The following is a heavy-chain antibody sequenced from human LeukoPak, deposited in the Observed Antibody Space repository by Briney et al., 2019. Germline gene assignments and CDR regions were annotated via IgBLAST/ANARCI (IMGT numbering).Heavy chain of an antibody. Sequence: GRSLRLSCAASGFTFDDYAMHWVRQAPGKGLEWVSGISWNSGSIGYADSVKGRFTISRDNAKNSLYLQMNSLRAEDTALYYCAKDKGRALLLWFGELFPRSWFDPWGQGTLVTVSS. D-gene: IGHD3-10*01. J-gene: IGHJ5*02. CDR3: AKDKGRALLLWFGELFPRSWFDP. CDR2: ISWNSGSI. V-gene: IGHV3-9*01. CDR1: GFTFDDYA.